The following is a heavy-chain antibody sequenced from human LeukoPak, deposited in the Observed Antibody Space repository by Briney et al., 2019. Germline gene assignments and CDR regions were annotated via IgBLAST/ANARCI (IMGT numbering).Heavy chain of an antibody. CDR2: INPNSGGT. CDR3: AIEDKYSGSFLFDY. Sequence: ASVKVSCKASGYTFTGYYMHWVRQAPGQGLEWMGWINPNSGGTNYAQKFQGRVTMTRDTSISTAYMELSRLRSDDTAVYYCAIEDKYSGSFLFDYWGQGTLVTVSS. V-gene: IGHV1-2*02. J-gene: IGHJ4*02. D-gene: IGHD1-26*01. CDR1: GYTFTGYY.